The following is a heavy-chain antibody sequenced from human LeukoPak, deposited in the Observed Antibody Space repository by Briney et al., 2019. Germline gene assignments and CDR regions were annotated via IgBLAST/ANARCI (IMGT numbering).Heavy chain of an antibody. D-gene: IGHD6-19*01. Sequence: SETLSLTCAVYGGSISSTGYYWGWIRQPPGKGLEWLGNIYYTGSTYYNPSLKSRVTISVDTSKNQFSLRLSSVTAADTAVYYCASRIAVSKFDYWGQGTLVTVSS. CDR1: GGSISSTGYY. CDR2: IYYTGST. CDR3: ASRIAVSKFDY. J-gene: IGHJ4*02. V-gene: IGHV4-39*07.